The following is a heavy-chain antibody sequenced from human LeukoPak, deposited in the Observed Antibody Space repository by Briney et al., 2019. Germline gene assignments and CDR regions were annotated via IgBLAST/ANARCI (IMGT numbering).Heavy chain of an antibody. Sequence: PSETLSLTCAVSGGSISSYYWSWIRQPAGKGLEWIGRIYTSGSTNYNPSLKSRVTMSVDTSKNQFSLKLSSVTAADTAVYYCARGKVGGGYRDAFDIWGQGIMVTVSS. CDR2: IYTSGST. D-gene: IGHD2-15*01. CDR3: ARGKVGGGYRDAFDI. J-gene: IGHJ3*02. V-gene: IGHV4-4*07. CDR1: GGSISSYY.